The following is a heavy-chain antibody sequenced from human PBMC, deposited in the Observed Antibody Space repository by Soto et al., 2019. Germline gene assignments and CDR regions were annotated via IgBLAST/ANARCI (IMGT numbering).Heavy chain of an antibody. CDR1: GFTFSSYS. V-gene: IGHV3-21*01. D-gene: IGHD5-18*01. CDR2: ISSSSSYI. CDR3: ARGAAMVGNDAFDI. J-gene: IGHJ3*02. Sequence: EVQLVESGGGLVKPGGSLRLSCAASGFTFSSYSMNWVRQAPGKGLEWVSSISSSSSYIYYADSVKGRFTISRDNAKNSLYLQMNSLRAEDTAVYYCARGAAMVGNDAFDIWGQGTMVTVSS.